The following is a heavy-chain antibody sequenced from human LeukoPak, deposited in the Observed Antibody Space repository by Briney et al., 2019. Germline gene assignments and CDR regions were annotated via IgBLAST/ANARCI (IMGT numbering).Heavy chain of an antibody. CDR1: GFTVGSNY. D-gene: IGHD3-22*01. V-gene: IGHV3-53*01. Sequence: GGSLRLSCAASGFTVGSNYMSWVRQAPGKGLEWVSVIYSGGSTYYADSVKGRFTISRDNSKNTLYLQMNSLRAEDTAVYYCSSGYYPYYFDYWGQGTLVTVSS. CDR2: IYSGGST. J-gene: IGHJ4*02. CDR3: SSGYYPYYFDY.